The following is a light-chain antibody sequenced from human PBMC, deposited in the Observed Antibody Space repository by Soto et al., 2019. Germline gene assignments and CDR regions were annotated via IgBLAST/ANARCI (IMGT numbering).Light chain of an antibody. CDR1: SSNIGGNS. V-gene: IGLV1-44*01. CDR3: AAWDDSLKGRV. CDR2: SNN. J-gene: IGLJ1*01. Sequence: QSVLTQPPSASGTPGQRVTISCSGSSSNIGGNSVNWYQQLPGTAPKLLIYSNNQRPSGVPGRFSGSKSGTFASLAISGLQSEDEADYYCAAWDDSLKGRVFGTGTKLTVL.